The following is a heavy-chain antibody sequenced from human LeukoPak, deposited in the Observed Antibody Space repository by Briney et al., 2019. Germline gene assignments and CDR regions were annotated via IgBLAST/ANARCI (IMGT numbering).Heavy chain of an antibody. Sequence: PGGSLRLTCAASGFTFSNYAMSWVRQAPGKGLEWVSAISDSGGSTWYADSVKGRFTISRDNSKNTLYLQMNSLRAEDTAVYYCAKDDTIWSGHNWFDPWGQGTLVTVSS. V-gene: IGHV3-23*01. J-gene: IGHJ5*02. CDR2: ISDSGGST. D-gene: IGHD3-3*01. CDR3: AKDDTIWSGHNWFDP. CDR1: GFTFSNYA.